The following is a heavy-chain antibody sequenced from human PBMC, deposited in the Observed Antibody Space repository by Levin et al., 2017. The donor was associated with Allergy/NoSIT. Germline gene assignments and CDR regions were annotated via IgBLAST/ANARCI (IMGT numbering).Heavy chain of an antibody. CDR3: ARRYCSSGSCDSGFDY. D-gene: IGHD2-15*01. CDR2: IYYSGST. Sequence: SETLSLTCTVSGDSISSYYWSWIRQPPGKGLEWIGYIYYSGSTNYNPSLKSRVTLSVDTSKNQFSLKLSSVTAADTAVYYCARRYCSSGSCDSGFDYWGQGTLVTVSS. CDR1: GDSISSYY. J-gene: IGHJ4*02. V-gene: IGHV4-59*08.